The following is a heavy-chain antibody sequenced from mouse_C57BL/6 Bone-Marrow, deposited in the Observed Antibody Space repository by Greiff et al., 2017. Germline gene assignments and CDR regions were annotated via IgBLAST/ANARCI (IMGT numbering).Heavy chain of an antibody. J-gene: IGHJ3*01. CDR1: GFSFNAYA. D-gene: IGHD4-1*01. Sequence: EVQVVESGGGLVQPKGSLKLSCAASGFSFNAYAMNWVRQAPGKGLEWVARIRSKSNNYATYYADSVKDRFTISRDDSESMLYLQMNNLKTEDTAMYYCVRQLTVTVFAYWGQGTLVTVSA. CDR3: VRQLTVTVFAY. CDR2: IRSKSNNYAT. V-gene: IGHV10-1*01.